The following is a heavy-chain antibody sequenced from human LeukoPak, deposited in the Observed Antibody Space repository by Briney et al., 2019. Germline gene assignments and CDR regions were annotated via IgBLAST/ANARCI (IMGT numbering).Heavy chain of an antibody. D-gene: IGHD6-19*01. Sequence: GGSLRLSCAASGFTFSSYWVSWVRQAPGKGLEWVANIKQDGSEKYYVDSVKGRFTISRDNAKNSLYLQMNSLRAEDTAVYYCARELAVAGTDDYWGQGTLVTGSS. CDR3: ARELAVAGTDDY. J-gene: IGHJ4*02. V-gene: IGHV3-7*03. CDR1: GFTFSSYW. CDR2: IKQDGSEK.